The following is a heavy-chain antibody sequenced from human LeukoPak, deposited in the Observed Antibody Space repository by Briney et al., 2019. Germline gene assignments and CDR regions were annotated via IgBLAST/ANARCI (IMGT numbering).Heavy chain of an antibody. CDR3: ARPPLPYYYDSSGYPNDAFDI. Sequence: SETLSLTCTVSGGSISSSSYYWGWIRQPPGKGLEWIGSIYYSGSTYYNPSLKSRVTISVDTSKNQFSLKLSSVTAADTAVYYCARPPLPYYYDSSGYPNDAFDIWGQGTMVTVSS. D-gene: IGHD3-22*01. CDR1: GGSISSSSYY. CDR2: IYYSGST. J-gene: IGHJ3*02. V-gene: IGHV4-39*07.